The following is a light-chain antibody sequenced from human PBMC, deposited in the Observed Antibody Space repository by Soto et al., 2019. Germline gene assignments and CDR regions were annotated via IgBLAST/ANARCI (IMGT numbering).Light chain of an antibody. CDR2: DVS. V-gene: IGLV2-14*01. J-gene: IGLJ2*01. Sequence: QSALTQPASVSGSPGQSITISCTGTSSDVGGYKYVSWYQQHPGKAHKVMIYDVSNRPSGVSSRFSCSKSGNTASLTISGLPAEDEADYYCSSYTSSSTLVFGGGTKVTVL. CDR3: SSYTSSSTLV. CDR1: SSDVGGYKY.